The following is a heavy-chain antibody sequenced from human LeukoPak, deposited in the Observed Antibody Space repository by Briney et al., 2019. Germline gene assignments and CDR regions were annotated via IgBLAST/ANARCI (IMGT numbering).Heavy chain of an antibody. CDR1: GYTFTSYY. CDR3: ARDTAMVTVFDY. D-gene: IGHD5-18*01. V-gene: IGHV1-46*03. CDR2: INPSGGST. Sequence: ASVKVSCKASGYTFTSYYMHWLRQAPGQGLEWMGIINPSGGSTSYAQKFQGRVTMTRDTSTSTVYMELSSLRSEDTAVYYCARDTAMVTVFDYWGQGTLVTVSS. J-gene: IGHJ4*02.